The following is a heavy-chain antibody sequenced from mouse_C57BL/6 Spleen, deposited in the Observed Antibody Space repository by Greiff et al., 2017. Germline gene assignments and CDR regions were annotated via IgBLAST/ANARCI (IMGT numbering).Heavy chain of an antibody. J-gene: IGHJ1*03. D-gene: IGHD1-1*01. Sequence: VQLQQSGPELVKPGDSVKISCKASGYSFTGYFMNWVMQSHGKSLEWIGRINPYNGDTFFNQKFKGKATLTVDKSSSTAHMELRSLTSEDSAVYYCARSRGSSYNWYFDVWGTGTTVTVSS. V-gene: IGHV1-20*01. CDR1: GYSFTGYF. CDR3: ARSRGSSYNWYFDV. CDR2: INPYNGDT.